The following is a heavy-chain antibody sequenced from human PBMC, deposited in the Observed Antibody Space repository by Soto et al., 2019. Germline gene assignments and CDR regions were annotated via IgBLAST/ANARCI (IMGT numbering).Heavy chain of an antibody. CDR2: ISYDGSNK. CDR1: GFTFSSYG. D-gene: IGHD3-16*01. J-gene: IGHJ5*02. CDR3: AKDPRIYALGPYNWFDP. Sequence: PGGSVRLSXAASGFTFSSYGMHWVRQAPGKGLEWVAVISYDGSNKYYADSVKGRFTISRDNSKNTLYLQMNSLRAEDTAVYYSAKDPRIYALGPYNWFDPWAREPWSPSPQ. V-gene: IGHV3-30*18.